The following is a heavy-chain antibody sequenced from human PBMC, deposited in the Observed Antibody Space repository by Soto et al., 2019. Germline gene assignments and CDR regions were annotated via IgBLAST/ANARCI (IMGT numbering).Heavy chain of an antibody. CDR1: GFTFSAFA. J-gene: IGHJ4*01. CDR3: VKVYRDFWRGFTYYFDX. CDR2: IRCGGSNT. D-gene: IGHD3-3*01. Sequence: GGSLRLSFAASGFTFSAFAMNWVRQAPGKGLEWVSSIRCGGSNTYYADFVKVRFTISIDNSKSTLYLQMNSLRAEDTAVYYCVKVYRDFWRGFTYYFDXWGHVTMFAVSX. V-gene: IGHV3-23*01.